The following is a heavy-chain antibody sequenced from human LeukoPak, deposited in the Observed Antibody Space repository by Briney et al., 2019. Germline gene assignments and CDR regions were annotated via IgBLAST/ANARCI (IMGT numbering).Heavy chain of an antibody. J-gene: IGHJ4*02. V-gene: IGHV4-4*07. CDR2: IYTSGST. CDR3: ASFDFWSGYSY. CDR1: GGSTSSYY. D-gene: IGHD3-3*01. Sequence: KPSETLSLTCTVSGGSTSSYYWSWILQPAGKVLEWIGRIYTSGSTNYNPSLKSRVTMSVDTSKNQFSLKLSSVTAADTAVYYCASFDFWSGYSYWGQGTLVTVSS.